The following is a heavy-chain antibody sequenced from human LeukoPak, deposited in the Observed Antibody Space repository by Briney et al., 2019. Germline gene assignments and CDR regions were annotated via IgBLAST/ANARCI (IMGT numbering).Heavy chain of an antibody. Sequence: GGSLRLSCAASEFTFSIYAMSWVRQAPGKGLEWVSSITSAGENTFYTGSVKGRFTISRDNSRNTLYLQMNSLRAEDTAIYYCAKDRPNYYGSNGHYYRRDGDYSGQGTLVTVSS. D-gene: IGHD3-22*01. CDR3: AKDRPNYYGSNGHYYRRDGDY. CDR2: ITSAGENT. CDR1: EFTFSIYA. V-gene: IGHV3-23*01. J-gene: IGHJ4*02.